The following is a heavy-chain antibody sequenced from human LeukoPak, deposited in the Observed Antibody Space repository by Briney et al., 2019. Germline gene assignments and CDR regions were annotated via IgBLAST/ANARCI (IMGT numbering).Heavy chain of an antibody. J-gene: IGHJ5*02. V-gene: IGHV3-30*02. CDR3: AGLNIVVVPAAAP. D-gene: IGHD2-2*01. CDR1: GFTFSSYG. Sequence: PGGSLRLSCAASGFTFSSYGMHWVRQAPGKGLEWVAFIRYDGSNKYYADSVKGRFTISRDNSKNTLYLQMNSLRAEDTAVYYCAGLNIVVVPAAAPWGQGTLVTVSS. CDR2: IRYDGSNK.